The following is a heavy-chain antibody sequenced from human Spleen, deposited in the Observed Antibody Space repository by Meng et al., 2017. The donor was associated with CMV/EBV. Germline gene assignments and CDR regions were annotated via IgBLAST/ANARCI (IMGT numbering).Heavy chain of an antibody. V-gene: IGHV3-9*01. CDR1: GFTFDDYA. CDR3: AKDIGVEGAPRRYYGMDV. D-gene: IGHD1-26*01. Sequence: SLKISCAASGFTFDDYAMHWVRQAPGKGLEGVSGISWNSGRIGYADSVKGRFNISRDNAKNSLYLQMNSLRAEDTALYYCAKDIGVEGAPRRYYGMDVWGQGTTVTVSS. CDR2: ISWNSGRI. J-gene: IGHJ6*02.